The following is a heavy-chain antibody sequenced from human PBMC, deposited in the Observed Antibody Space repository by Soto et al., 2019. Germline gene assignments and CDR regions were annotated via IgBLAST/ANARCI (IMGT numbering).Heavy chain of an antibody. Sequence: EVELVESGGGLVKPGGSLRLSCAASAFNFSTYSMNWVRQAPGKGLEWVSSISRRGSYRYYADSVRGRFTISRDKAKNSLYLQMDSLRGEDTAVYYCARGSRTSSKVRYFDYWGQGSLVTVSS. D-gene: IGHD2-2*01. CDR1: AFNFSTYS. CDR3: ARGSRTSSKVRYFDY. J-gene: IGHJ4*02. V-gene: IGHV3-21*06. CDR2: ISRRGSYR.